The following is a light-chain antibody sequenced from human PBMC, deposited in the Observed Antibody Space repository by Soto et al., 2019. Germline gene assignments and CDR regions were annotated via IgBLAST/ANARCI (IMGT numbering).Light chain of an antibody. CDR1: QSVSSY. CDR3: QQYNNWPQT. J-gene: IGKJ1*01. CDR2: GAS. Sequence: EIVLTQSPSTLSLSPGESATLSCRASQSVSSYLAWYQQKPGQAPSLLIYGASTRATGIPARFSGSGSGTEFTLTISSLQSEDFAVYYCQQYNNWPQTFGQGTKVDIK. V-gene: IGKV3-15*01.